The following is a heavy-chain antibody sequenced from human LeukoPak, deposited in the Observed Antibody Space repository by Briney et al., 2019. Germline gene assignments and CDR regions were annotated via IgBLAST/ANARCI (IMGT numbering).Heavy chain of an antibody. CDR3: ARAGHVITMIVVLDAFDI. CDR1: GFTFSSYE. D-gene: IGHD3-22*01. Sequence: PGGSLRLSCAASGFTFSSYEMNWVRQPPGKGLEWLSYISSSGSTIYYADSVKRRFTISRDNAKSSLYLQMNTLRAEDTAVYYCARAGHVITMIVVLDAFDIWGQGTMVTVSS. V-gene: IGHV3-48*03. CDR2: ISSSGSTI. J-gene: IGHJ3*02.